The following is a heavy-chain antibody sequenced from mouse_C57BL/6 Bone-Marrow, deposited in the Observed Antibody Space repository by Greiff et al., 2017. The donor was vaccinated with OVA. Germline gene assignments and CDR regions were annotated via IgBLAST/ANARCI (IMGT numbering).Heavy chain of an antibody. CDR2: IDPANGNT. J-gene: IGHJ1*03. CDR3: ARKTTVVAKDWYFDV. CDR1: GFNIKNTY. V-gene: IGHV14-3*01. D-gene: IGHD1-1*01. Sequence: VQLKQSVAELVRPGASVKLSCTASGFNIKNTYMHWVKQRPEQGLEWIGRIDPANGNTKYAPKFQGKATITADTSSNTAYLQLSSLTSEDTAIYYCARKTTVVAKDWYFDVWGTGTTVTVSS.